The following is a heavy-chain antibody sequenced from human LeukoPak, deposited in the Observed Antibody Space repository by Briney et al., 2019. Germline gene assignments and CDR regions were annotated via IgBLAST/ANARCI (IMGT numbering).Heavy chain of an antibody. CDR2: IYHSGST. D-gene: IGHD4-17*01. J-gene: IGHJ6*02. Sequence: SGTLSLTCAVSGGSISGSEWWTWVRQPPGKGLEWIGEIYHSGSTNYNPSLKSRVTISVDTSKNQFSLKLSSVTAADTAVYYCARVKTTTDTRENYYGMDVWGQGTTVTVSS. CDR1: GGSISGSEW. CDR3: ARVKTTTDTRENYYGMDV. V-gene: IGHV4-4*02.